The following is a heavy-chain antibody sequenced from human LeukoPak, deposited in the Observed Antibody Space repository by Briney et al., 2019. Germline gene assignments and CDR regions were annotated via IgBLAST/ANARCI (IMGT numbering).Heavy chain of an antibody. CDR2: INSDGSST. CDR3: ARDPTYDILTGCTDY. V-gene: IGHV3-74*01. J-gene: IGHJ4*02. Sequence: GGSLRLSCAASGFTFSSYWMHWVRQAPGKGLVWVSRINSDGSSTSYADSVKGRFTISRDNAKNTLYLQMNSLRAEDTAVYYCARDPTYDILTGCTDYWGQGTLVTVSS. D-gene: IGHD3-9*01. CDR1: GFTFSSYW.